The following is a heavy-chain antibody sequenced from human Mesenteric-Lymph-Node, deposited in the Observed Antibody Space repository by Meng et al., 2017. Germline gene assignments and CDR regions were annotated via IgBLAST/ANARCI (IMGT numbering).Heavy chain of an antibody. Sequence: SETLSLTCAVSGYSISSGYYWGWIRQPPGKGLEWIGSIYHSGSTYYNPSLKSRVTISVDTSKNQFSLKLSSVTAADTAVYYCASGKDIVVVVAAEQWGQGTLVTVSS. D-gene: IGHD2-15*01. CDR1: GYSISSGYY. CDR2: IYHSGST. CDR3: ASGKDIVVVVAAEQ. V-gene: IGHV4-38-2*01. J-gene: IGHJ4*02.